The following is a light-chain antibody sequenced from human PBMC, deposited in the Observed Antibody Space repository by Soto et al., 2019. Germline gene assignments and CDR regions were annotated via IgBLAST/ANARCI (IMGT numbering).Light chain of an antibody. CDR3: QQYGSSPWT. J-gene: IGKJ1*01. Sequence: EIVLTQPPATLSLSPGERATLSCRASQTVRNNYLAWYQQKPGQAPRLLIYVASSRPTGIPDRFSGSGSGTDFTLTISRLEPEDFAVYYCQQYGSSPWTFGQGTKVDIK. CDR1: QTVRNNY. V-gene: IGKV3-20*01. CDR2: VAS.